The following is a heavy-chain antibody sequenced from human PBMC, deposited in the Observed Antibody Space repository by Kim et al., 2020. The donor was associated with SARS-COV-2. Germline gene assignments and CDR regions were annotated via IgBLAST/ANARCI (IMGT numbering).Heavy chain of an antibody. V-gene: IGHV3-33*01. Sequence: GLEGVAIIWYEGSNKYYADSVKGRFTISRDNSKNTLYLQMNSRRAEDTAVYYCARELAAAGTLSLDYWGQGTLVTVSS. CDR2: IWYEGSNK. CDR3: ARELAAAGTLSLDY. J-gene: IGHJ4*02. D-gene: IGHD6-13*01.